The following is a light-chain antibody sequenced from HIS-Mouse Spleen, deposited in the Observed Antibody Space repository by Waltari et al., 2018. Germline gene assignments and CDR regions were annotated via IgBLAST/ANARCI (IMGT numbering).Light chain of an antibody. CDR2: EGS. J-gene: IGLJ3*02. CDR3: CSYAGSSTFGV. CDR1: SRDVGSYNL. V-gene: IGLV2-23*03. Sequence: QSALTQPASVSGSPGQSITISCTGTSRDVGSYNLVSWYQQPPGKAPKLMFYEGSKRPSGVSNRFSGSKSGNTASLTISGLQAEDEADYYCCSYAGSSTFGVFGGGTKLTVL.